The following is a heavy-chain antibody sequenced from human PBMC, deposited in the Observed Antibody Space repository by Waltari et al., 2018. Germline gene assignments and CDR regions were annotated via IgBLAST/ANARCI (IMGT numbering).Heavy chain of an antibody. D-gene: IGHD3-22*01. CDR1: GRSISSHY. Sequence: QVQLQESGPGLVKPSETLSLTCPVSGRSISSHYWSWIRPPAGKGLEWIGRIYTSGSTNYNPSLKSRVTMSVDTSKNQFSLKLSSVTAADTAVYYCARRAYYYDSSPTVGYFDYWGQGTLVTVSS. CDR2: IYTSGST. J-gene: IGHJ4*02. CDR3: ARRAYYYDSSPTVGYFDY. V-gene: IGHV4-4*07.